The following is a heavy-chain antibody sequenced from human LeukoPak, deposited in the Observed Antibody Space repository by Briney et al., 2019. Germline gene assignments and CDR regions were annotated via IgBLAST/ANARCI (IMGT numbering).Heavy chain of an antibody. D-gene: IGHD1-1*01. CDR2: ISAYNGNT. CDR3: ARDQLSRGVWFDP. J-gene: IGHJ5*02. CDR1: GYTFTSYG. Sequence: ASVKVSCKASGYTFTSYGISWVRQAPGEGLEWMGWISAYNGNTNYAQKLQGRVTMTTDTSTSTAYMELRSLRSDDTAVYYCARDQLSRGVWFDPWGQGTLVAVSS. V-gene: IGHV1-18*01.